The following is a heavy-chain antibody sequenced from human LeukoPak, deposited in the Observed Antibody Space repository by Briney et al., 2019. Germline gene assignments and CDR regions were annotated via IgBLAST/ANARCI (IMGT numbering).Heavy chain of an antibody. CDR1: GDSISSNNC. CDR2: ICPRGGI. J-gene: IGHJ6*02. D-gene: IGHD5-18*01. V-gene: IGHV4-4*02. Sequence: SGTLSLTCTVSGDSISSNNCYSWVRQSPGKGLEWIGEICPRGGINYNPSLWTRVTISPDRSRNQFSLNMISVTAADTAIYYCARNGGYDQDVWGQGTTVTVSS. CDR3: ARNGGYDQDV.